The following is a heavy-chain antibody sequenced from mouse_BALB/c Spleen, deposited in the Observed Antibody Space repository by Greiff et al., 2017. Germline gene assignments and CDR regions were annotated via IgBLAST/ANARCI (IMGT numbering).Heavy chain of an antibody. D-gene: IGHD2-4*01. V-gene: IGHV1-7*01. CDR3: ATYDYDGGFAY. Sequence: VKLQESGAELAKPGASVKMSCKASGYTFTSYWMHWVKQRPGQGLEWIGYINPSTGYTEYNQKFKDKATLTADKSSSTAYMQLSSLTSEDSAVYYCATYDYDGGFAYWGQGTLVTVSA. CDR2: INPSTGYT. J-gene: IGHJ3*01. CDR1: GYTFTSYW.